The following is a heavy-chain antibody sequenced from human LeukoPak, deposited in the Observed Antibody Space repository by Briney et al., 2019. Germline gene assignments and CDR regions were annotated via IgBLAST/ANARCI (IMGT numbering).Heavy chain of an antibody. Sequence: ASVKVSCKASGYTFTDYYMNWVRQAPGQGLEWMGWINPNSGGTNYAQKFQGRVTMTRDTSISTAYMELSRLRSDDTAVYYCARDHRLRNPVDYWGQGTLVTVPS. D-gene: IGHD1-14*01. J-gene: IGHJ4*02. CDR1: GYTFTDYY. V-gene: IGHV1-2*02. CDR3: ARDHRLRNPVDY. CDR2: INPNSGGT.